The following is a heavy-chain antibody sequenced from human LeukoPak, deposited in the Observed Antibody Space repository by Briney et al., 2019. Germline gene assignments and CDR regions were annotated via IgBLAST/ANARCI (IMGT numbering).Heavy chain of an antibody. CDR3: ARDHYQSSGLLDN. CDR1: GYTFTAYY. J-gene: IGHJ4*02. D-gene: IGHD3-22*01. CDR2: INPKSGAT. Sequence: ASVKVSCKASGYTFTAYYMQWVRHAPGQGLEWLGWINPKSGATNYAQKFQGRVTMSSDTSTRTAYMELSRLGSDDTAVYYCARDHYQSSGLLDNWGQGTLVTVSS. V-gene: IGHV1-2*02.